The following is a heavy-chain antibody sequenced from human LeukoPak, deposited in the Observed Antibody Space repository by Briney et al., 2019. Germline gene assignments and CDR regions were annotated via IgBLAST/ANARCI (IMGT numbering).Heavy chain of an antibody. Sequence: PGGSLRLSCAASGFTLSSNYMISVRHAPGKGLEWVSVIYSGGSTYYADSVKGRFTISRDNSKNTVYLQMSSLRAEDTAGYYCASPAVWGEVFLRYWGQGSLVSVSS. D-gene: IGHD3-10*01. J-gene: IGHJ4*02. CDR3: ASPAVWGEVFLRY. CDR2: IYSGGST. CDR1: GFTLSSNY. V-gene: IGHV3-53*01.